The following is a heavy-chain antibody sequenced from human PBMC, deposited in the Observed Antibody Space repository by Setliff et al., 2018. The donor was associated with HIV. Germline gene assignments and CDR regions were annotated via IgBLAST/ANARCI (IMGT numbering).Heavy chain of an antibody. V-gene: IGHV4-34*01. CDR3: ARGWGWNDDESSGRPQYAFDI. Sequence: SETLSLTCAVFGTSFSGYYFSWIRQPPGKGLEWIGEVNYSGSTNYNPSLKSRVSISVDTSKNQFSLKLSSVTAADTAVYYCARGWGWNDDESSGRPQYAFDIWGQGTMVTVSS. D-gene: IGHD3-22*01. CDR1: GTSFSGYY. CDR2: VNYSGST. J-gene: IGHJ3*02.